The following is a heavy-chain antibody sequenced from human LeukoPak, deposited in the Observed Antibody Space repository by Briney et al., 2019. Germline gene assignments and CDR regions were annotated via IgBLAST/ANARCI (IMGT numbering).Heavy chain of an antibody. V-gene: IGHV4-61*02. CDR1: GVSLSSRSYY. CDR2: FHASGSI. CDR3: ARSARSDAFDI. Sequence: SETLSLTCSVSGVSLSSRSYYWNWIRQPAGMGLEWVARFHASGSIHYNPSLKSRVTISVDTSNNLFSLRLTSVTAADTAVYSCARSARSDAFDIWGQGTMVTVSS. J-gene: IGHJ3*02.